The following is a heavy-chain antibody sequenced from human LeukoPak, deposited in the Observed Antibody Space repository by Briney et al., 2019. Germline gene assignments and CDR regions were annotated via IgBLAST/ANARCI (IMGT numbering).Heavy chain of an antibody. D-gene: IGHD3-10*01. J-gene: IGHJ4*02. CDR1: GYTFTGYY. Sequence: APVKVSCKASGYTFTGYYIHWVRQAPGQGLEWMGWINPNSGATNYAQKFQGRVTMTRDTSISTAYMELSRLRSDDTAVYYCARGTSTTVHFDYWGQGTLVTVSS. CDR2: INPNSGAT. V-gene: IGHV1-2*02. CDR3: ARGTSTTVHFDY.